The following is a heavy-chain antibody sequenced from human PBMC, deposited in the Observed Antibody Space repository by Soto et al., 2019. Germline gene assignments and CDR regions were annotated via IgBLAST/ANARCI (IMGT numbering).Heavy chain of an antibody. J-gene: IGHJ4*02. CDR3: ARSREFDY. CDR2: IFPSGTT. CDR1: GGSLSGATYS. Sequence: SETLSLTCGVSGGSLSGATYSWNWMRQPPGKGLEWIGYIFPSGTTYYNPSLKSRVTISIDVSKNQFSLSLRSLTAADTAVYYCARSREFDYWSQGTLVTVSS. V-gene: IGHV4-30-2*01.